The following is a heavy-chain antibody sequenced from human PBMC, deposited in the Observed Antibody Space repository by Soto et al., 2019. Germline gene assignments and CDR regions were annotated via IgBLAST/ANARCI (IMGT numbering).Heavy chain of an antibody. V-gene: IGHV3-72*01. J-gene: IGHJ4*02. Sequence: VQVVESGGGLVQPGGSLRLSCAASGFTFRDYYMDWVRQAPGKGLEWVGRIRNRANSYTTEYAASVKGRFTISRDDSKNSLYLQMNSLKTEDTAVYYCTRSGGYYDSSPDYWGQGTLVTVSS. CDR2: IRNRANSYTT. CDR1: GFTFRDYY. D-gene: IGHD3-22*01. CDR3: TRSGGYYDSSPDY.